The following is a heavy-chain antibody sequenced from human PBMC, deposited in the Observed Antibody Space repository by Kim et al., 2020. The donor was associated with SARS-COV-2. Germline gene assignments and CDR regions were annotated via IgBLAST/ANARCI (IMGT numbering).Heavy chain of an antibody. Sequence: KFQGRVTITADKSTSTAYMELSSLRSEDTAVYYCARDHEYYYDSSGYYDYWGQGTLVTVSS. J-gene: IGHJ4*02. CDR3: ARDHEYYYDSSGYYDY. V-gene: IGHV1-69*04. D-gene: IGHD3-22*01.